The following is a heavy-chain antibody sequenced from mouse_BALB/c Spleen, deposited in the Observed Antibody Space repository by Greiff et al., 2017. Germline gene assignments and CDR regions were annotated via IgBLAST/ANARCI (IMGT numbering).Heavy chain of an antibody. CDR1: GFSLTSYG. CDR2: IWSGGST. CDR3: ARNVGTYYGNYLDY. Sequence: VQRVESGPGLVQPSQSLSITCTVSGFSLTSYGVHWVRQYPGKGLVWLGVIWSGGSTDYNAAFISRLSISKDNSKSQVFFKMNSLQANDTAIYYCARNVGTYYGNYLDYWGQGTTLTVSS. D-gene: IGHD2-10*01. J-gene: IGHJ2*01. V-gene: IGHV2-2*02.